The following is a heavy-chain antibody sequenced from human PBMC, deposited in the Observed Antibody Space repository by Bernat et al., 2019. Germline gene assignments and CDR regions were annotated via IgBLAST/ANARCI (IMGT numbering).Heavy chain of an antibody. D-gene: IGHD2/OR15-2a*01. CDR2: CVPSDSYT. CDR1: GYSVTSYL. J-gene: IGHJ5*02. Sequence: EVQLVQSGSEVKKSGESLRISCKGSGYSVTSYLISWVCQMPGKGLEWMGRCVPSDSYTNHSPSFQGPVAISADKSISTAYLQLSGLKASDAAMYYCARRGNSLNWLDPWGQGTLVTVSS. V-gene: IGHV5-10-1*03. CDR3: ARRGNSLNWLDP.